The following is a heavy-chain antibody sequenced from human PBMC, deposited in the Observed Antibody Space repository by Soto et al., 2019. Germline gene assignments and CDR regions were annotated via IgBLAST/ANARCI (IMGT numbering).Heavy chain of an antibody. CDR1: GLSFNADS. Sequence: LRLSCEHTGLSFNADSLSSVRQAPGKGLEWVAHIKPDGSEKSCLDSVKGRFTISRDNAENSLFLQMNSLRAEDTAVYYCARGHYGLDVWGQGTTVTVSS. V-gene: IGHV3-7*01. CDR2: IKPDGSEK. CDR3: ARGHYGLDV. J-gene: IGHJ6*02.